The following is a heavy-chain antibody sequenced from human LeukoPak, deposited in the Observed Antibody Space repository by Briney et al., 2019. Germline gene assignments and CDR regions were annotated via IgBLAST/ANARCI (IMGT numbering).Heavy chain of an antibody. J-gene: IGHJ5*02. Sequence: SETLSLTCAVYGGSFSGYYWSWIRQPPGKGLEWIGEINHSGSTNYNPSLKSRVTISVDTSKNQFSLKLSSVTAADTAVYYCARVGGYCTNGVCQHAAASGRAARYQNWFDPWGQGTLVTVSS. CDR3: ARVGGYCTNGVCQHAAASGRAARYQNWFDP. V-gene: IGHV4-34*01. CDR1: GGSFSGYY. D-gene: IGHD2-8*01. CDR2: INHSGST.